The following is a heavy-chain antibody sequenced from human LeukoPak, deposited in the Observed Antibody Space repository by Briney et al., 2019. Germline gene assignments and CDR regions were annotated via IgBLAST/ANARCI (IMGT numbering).Heavy chain of an antibody. CDR3: ARDSSDRDY. Sequence: GGSLRLSCAASGFTFSSYWMSWVRQAPGKGLEWVANIKQDGSEKYYVDSVKGRFTISRDNSKNTLYLQMNSLRVEDTAVYYCARDSSDRDYWGQGTLVTVSS. CDR2: IKQDGSEK. CDR1: GFTFSSYW. V-gene: IGHV3-7*03. J-gene: IGHJ4*02.